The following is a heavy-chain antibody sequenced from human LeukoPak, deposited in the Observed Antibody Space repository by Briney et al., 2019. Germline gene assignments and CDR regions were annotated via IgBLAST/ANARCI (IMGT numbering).Heavy chain of an antibody. V-gene: IGHV4-31*03. CDR3: ARGPGLSVVGLASVHMDV. J-gene: IGHJ6*03. Sequence: SETLSLTCTVSGCSFSSGGYYWSWIRQHPGKGLEWFGYICYSGSTYYNPSLKSRVTISVATSKTQCSLQLSSLTAADTAVYYRARGPGLSVVGLASVHMDVWGKGTTVTVSS. CDR2: ICYSGST. CDR1: GCSFSSGGYY. D-gene: IGHD2-2*01.